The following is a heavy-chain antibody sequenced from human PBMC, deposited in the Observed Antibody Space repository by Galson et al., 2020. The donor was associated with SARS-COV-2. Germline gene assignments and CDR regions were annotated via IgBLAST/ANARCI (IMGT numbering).Heavy chain of an antibody. V-gene: IGHV4-30-4*01. CDR2: VHYRGYI. Sequence: SETLSLTCIVSGGYINGGNYFWSWIRQSPGKGLEWIGFVHYRGYINYNPSLKSRLTMSLDTSQNQVSLKLTSATAADSAVYYCATHLREFSATHYEDFYYMDVWGKGTMVTIS. D-gene: IGHD2-15*01. CDR1: GGYINGGNYF. CDR3: ATHLREFSATHYEDFYYMDV. J-gene: IGHJ6*03.